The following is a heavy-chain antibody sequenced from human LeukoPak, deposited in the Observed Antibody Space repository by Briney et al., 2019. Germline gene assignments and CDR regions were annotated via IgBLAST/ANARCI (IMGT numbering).Heavy chain of an antibody. CDR3: ARDNCSGGSCVADF. Sequence: PSQTLSLTCTVSGGSISSDDYYWSWIRQPPGKGLEWIGYIYYSGSTYYTPSLKSRITISVDTSKIQSSLKLSSVAAADTAGYYGARDNCSGGSCVADFWGQGTMVTVSS. CDR2: IYYSGST. CDR1: GGSISSDDYY. V-gene: IGHV4-30-4*01. D-gene: IGHD2-15*01. J-gene: IGHJ4*02.